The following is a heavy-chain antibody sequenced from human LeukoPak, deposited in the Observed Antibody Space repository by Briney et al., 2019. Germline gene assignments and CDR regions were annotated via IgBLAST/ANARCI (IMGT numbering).Heavy chain of an antibody. D-gene: IGHD3-22*01. CDR2: IYYSGST. V-gene: IGHV4-59*01. CDR3: AREGWYYYDSSGYYNWFDP. CDR1: GGSISSYY. J-gene: IGHJ5*02. Sequence: SETLSLTCTVSGGSISSYYWSWIRQPPGKGLKWIGYIYYSGSTNYNPSLKSRVTISVDTSKNQFSLKLSSVTAADTAVYYCAREGWYYYDSSGYYNWFDPWGQGTLVTVSS.